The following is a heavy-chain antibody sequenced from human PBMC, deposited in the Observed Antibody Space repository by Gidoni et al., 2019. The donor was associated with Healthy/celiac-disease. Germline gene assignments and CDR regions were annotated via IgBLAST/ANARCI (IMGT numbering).Heavy chain of an antibody. J-gene: IGHJ5*02. CDR1: GGSISSSSYY. Sequence: QLQLQESGPGLVKPSETLALTCTVSGGSISSSSYYCGWLRQPPGKGLEWIGRIYYSGRTYYNPSLKSRVTISVDTSKNQFSLKLSSVTAADTAVYYCARDRKVRGVPQPLSNWFDPWGQGTLVTVSS. V-gene: IGHV4-39*07. CDR2: IYYSGRT. D-gene: IGHD3-10*01. CDR3: ARDRKVRGVPQPLSNWFDP.